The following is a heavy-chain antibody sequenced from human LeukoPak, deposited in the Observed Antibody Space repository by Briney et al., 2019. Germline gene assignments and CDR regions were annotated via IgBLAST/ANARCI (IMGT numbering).Heavy chain of an antibody. Sequence: GASVKVSCKASGYTFINYYLHWVRQAPGQGLEWMGIINPSGGSTSYEQKLQGRVTMTKDTSTSTVYMELSSLRSEDTAVYYCARRYCSGTSCSFDYWGQGTLVTVSS. V-gene: IGHV1-46*03. CDR1: GYTFINYY. J-gene: IGHJ4*02. CDR2: INPSGGST. CDR3: ARRYCSGTSCSFDY. D-gene: IGHD2-2*01.